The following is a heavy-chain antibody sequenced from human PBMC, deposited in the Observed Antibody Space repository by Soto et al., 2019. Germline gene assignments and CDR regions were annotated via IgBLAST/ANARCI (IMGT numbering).Heavy chain of an antibody. CDR3: AAVPDVYCSGGSCYPEGIDY. J-gene: IGHJ4*02. V-gene: IGHV1-58*01. CDR2: IVVGSGNT. Sequence: ASVKVSCKASGFTFTSSAVQWVRQARGQRLEWIGWIVVGSGNTNYAQKFQERVTITRDMSTSTAYMELSSLRSEDTAVYYCAAVPDVYCSGGSCYPEGIDYWGQGTLVTVSS. CDR1: GFTFTSSA. D-gene: IGHD2-15*01.